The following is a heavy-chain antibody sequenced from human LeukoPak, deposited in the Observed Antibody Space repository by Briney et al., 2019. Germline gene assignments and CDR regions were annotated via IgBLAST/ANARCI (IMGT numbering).Heavy chain of an antibody. CDR2: IYYSGST. CDR3: ARLRYYYDSSDDY. J-gene: IGHJ4*02. V-gene: IGHV4-39*01. CDR1: GGSISSGGYY. D-gene: IGHD3-22*01. Sequence: PSETLSLTCTVSGGSISSGGYYWSWIRQHPGKGLEWIGYIYYSGSTYYNPSLKSRVTISVDTSKNQFSLKLSSVTAADTAVYYCARLRYYYDSSDDYWGQGTLVTVSS.